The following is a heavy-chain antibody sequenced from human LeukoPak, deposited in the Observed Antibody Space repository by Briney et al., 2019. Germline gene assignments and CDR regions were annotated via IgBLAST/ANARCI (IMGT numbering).Heavy chain of an antibody. CDR1: GFTFSDYG. CDR2: IWYDGSNK. J-gene: IGHJ4*02. Sequence: PGKSLRLSCTASGFTFSDYGMHWVRQPPGKGLEWVAIIWYDGSNKTYEDSVKGRFTISRDNSKNTLYLQMNSLRAEDTAVYYCARGVDYYENSGTIDYWGQGTLVTVSS. D-gene: IGHD3-22*01. V-gene: IGHV3-33*01. CDR3: ARGVDYYENSGTIDY.